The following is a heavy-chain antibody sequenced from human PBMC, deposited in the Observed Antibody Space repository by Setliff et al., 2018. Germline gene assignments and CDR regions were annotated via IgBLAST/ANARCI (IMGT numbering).Heavy chain of an antibody. Sequence: ASVKVSCKAFGYTFAKYGTSWVRQAPGKGLEWMGWISGYNGYTVYAQKLQGRVTLTTNTSTGAAYMEVRSLRSDDTAQYYCVRERAAIVVGPPTAAFDIWGQGTMVTVSS. V-gene: IGHV1-18*01. CDR3: VRERAAIVVGPPTAAFDI. D-gene: IGHD2-2*01. CDR1: GYTFAKYG. CDR2: ISGYNGYT. J-gene: IGHJ3*02.